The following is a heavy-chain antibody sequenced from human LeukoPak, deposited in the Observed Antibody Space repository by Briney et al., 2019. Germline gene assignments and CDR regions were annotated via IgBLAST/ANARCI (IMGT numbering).Heavy chain of an antibody. V-gene: IGHV4-39*07. J-gene: IGHJ6*03. D-gene: IGHD3-10*01. CDR3: ARCVRGVIIPSGFYYYYYMDV. CDR2: IYYSGST. CDR1: GGSISSSSYY. Sequence: SETLSLTCTVSGGSISSSSYYWGWIRQPPGKGLEWIGRIYYSGSTYYNPSLKSRVTISVDTSKNQFSLKLSSVTAADTAVYYCARCVRGVIIPSGFYYYYYMDVWGKGTTVTVSS.